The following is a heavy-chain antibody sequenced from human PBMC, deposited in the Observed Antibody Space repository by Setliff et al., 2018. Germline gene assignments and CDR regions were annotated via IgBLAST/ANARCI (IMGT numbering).Heavy chain of an antibody. CDR3: ARRYCSGGSCLGYYYYGMDV. J-gene: IGHJ6*02. V-gene: IGHV1-69*10. D-gene: IGHD2-15*01. CDR1: GGTFSSYA. CDR2: IIPILGIA. Sequence: ASVKVSCKASGGTFSSYAISWVRQAPGQGLEWMGGIIPILGIANYAQKFQGRVTITADKSTSTAYMELSSLRSEDTAVYYCARRYCSGGSCLGYYYYGMDVWGQGTTVTVSS.